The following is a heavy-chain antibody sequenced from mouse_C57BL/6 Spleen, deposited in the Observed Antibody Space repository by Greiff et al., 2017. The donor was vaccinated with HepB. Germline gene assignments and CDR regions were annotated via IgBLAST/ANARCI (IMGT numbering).Heavy chain of an antibody. V-gene: IGHV1-54*01. D-gene: IGHD3-1*01. J-gene: IGHJ1*03. CDR2: INPGSGGT. CDR1: GYAFTNYL. CDR3: AREGYSDLWYFDV. Sequence: QVQLQQSGAELVRPGTSVKVSCKASGYAFTNYLIEWVKQRPGQGLEWIGVINPGSGGTNYNEKFKGKATLTADKSSSTAYMQLSSLTSEDSAVYFCAREGYSDLWYFDVWGTGTTVTVSS.